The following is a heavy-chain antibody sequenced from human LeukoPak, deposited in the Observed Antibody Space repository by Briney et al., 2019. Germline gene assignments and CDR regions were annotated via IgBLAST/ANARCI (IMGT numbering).Heavy chain of an antibody. CDR2: IYSGGST. CDR1: GFTISSNY. CDR3: ATSITGDDAFDN. Sequence: GGSLRLSCAASGFTISSNYMSWVRQAPGKGLEWVSVIYSGGSTYYADSVRGRFTISRDNSKDTLYLQMNSLRAEDTAVYYCATSITGDDAFDNWGQGTMVTVSS. V-gene: IGHV3-66*01. D-gene: IGHD7-27*01. J-gene: IGHJ3*02.